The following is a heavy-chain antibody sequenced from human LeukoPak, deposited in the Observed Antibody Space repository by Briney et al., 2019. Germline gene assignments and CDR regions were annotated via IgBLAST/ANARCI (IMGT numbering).Heavy chain of an antibody. CDR3: ARGISGTTRQGFTYYYYYMDV. CDR1: GGSISSGSYY. J-gene: IGHJ6*03. D-gene: IGHD1-7*01. V-gene: IGHV4-61*02. Sequence: SETLSLTCTVSGGSISSGSYYWSWIRQPAGKGLEWIGRIYTSRSTNYNPSLKSRVTMSVDTSKNQFSLKLSSVTAADTAVYYCARGISGTTRQGFTYYYYYMDVWGKGTTVTVSS. CDR2: IYTSRST.